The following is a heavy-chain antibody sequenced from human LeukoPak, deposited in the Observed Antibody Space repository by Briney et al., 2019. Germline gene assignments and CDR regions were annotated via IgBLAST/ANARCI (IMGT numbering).Heavy chain of an antibody. J-gene: IGHJ4*02. V-gene: IGHV1-18*01. D-gene: IGHD1-26*01. Sequence: ASVKVSCKASGYTFTSYGISWVRQAPGQGLEWMGWISAYNGNTNYAQKLQGRVTMTTDTSTSTAYMELRSLRSDDTAVYYCAKDPRFSGSYYRGADVTPVPYYFDYWGQGTLVTVSS. CDR3: AKDPRFSGSYYRGADVTPVPYYFDY. CDR2: ISAYNGNT. CDR1: GYTFTSYG.